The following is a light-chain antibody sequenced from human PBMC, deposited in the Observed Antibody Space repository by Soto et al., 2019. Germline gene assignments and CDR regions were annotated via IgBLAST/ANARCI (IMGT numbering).Light chain of an antibody. Sequence: DIQMTQSPSTLSASIGDRITISCRASQNIDTWMAWYQQRPGEAPKLLIYTASNWENVAPSGCSGSGSGRSFTLAIRSLNQEGFGTNCNKRTSNSSRLFGQG. J-gene: IGKJ1*01. CDR2: TAS. V-gene: IGKV1-5*03. CDR1: QNIDTW. CDR3: KRTSNSSRL.